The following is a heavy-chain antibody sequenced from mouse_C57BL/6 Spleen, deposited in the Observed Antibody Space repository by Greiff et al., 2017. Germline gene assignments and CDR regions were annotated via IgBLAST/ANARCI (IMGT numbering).Heavy chain of an antibody. J-gene: IGHJ1*03. CDR1: GYTFTSYW. D-gene: IGHD2-3*01. CDR2: IHPTSGST. CDR3: ARGDDGSEEQLNDDV. V-gene: IGHV1-64*01. Sequence: QVQLQQPGAELVKPGASVKLSCKASGYTFTSYWMHWVKQRPGQGLEWIGMIHPTSGSTNYNEKFKSKATLTVDTSSSTAYMQLSSLTSEDSAVYYGARGDDGSEEQLNDDVWGTGTTLTVSS.